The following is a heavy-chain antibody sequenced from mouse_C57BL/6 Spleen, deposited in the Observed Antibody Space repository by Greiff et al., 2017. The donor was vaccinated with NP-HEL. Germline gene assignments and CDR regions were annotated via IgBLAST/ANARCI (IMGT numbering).Heavy chain of an antibody. D-gene: IGHD2-2*01. CDR3: ARGVSTMVTTWFAY. V-gene: IGHV5-17*01. CDR1: GFTFSDYG. J-gene: IGHJ3*01. Sequence: EVQVVESGGGLVKPGGSLKLSCAASGFTFSDYGMHWVRQAPEKGLEWVAYISSGSSTIYYADTVKGRVTISRDNAKNTLFLQMTSLRSEDTAMYYCARGVSTMVTTWFAYWGQGTLVTVSA. CDR2: ISSGSSTI.